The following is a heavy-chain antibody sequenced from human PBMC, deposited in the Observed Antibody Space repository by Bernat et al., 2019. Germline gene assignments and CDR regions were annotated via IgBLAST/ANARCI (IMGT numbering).Heavy chain of an antibody. CDR1: GGSISSSSYY. CDR3: ARHKWYYMDV. J-gene: IGHJ6*03. V-gene: IGHV4-39*01. D-gene: IGHD1-26*01. CDR2: IYYSGST. Sequence: QLQLQESGPGLVKPSETLSLTCTVSGGSISSSSYYWGWIRQPPGKGLEWIRSIYYSGSTYYNPSLKSRVTISVDTSKNQFSLKLSSVTAADTAVYYCARHKWYYMDVWGKGTTVTVSS.